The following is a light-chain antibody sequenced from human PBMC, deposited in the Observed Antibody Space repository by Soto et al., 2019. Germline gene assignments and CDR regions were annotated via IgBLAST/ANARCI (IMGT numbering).Light chain of an antibody. CDR3: QQYGSSPWT. CDR2: GAS. Sequence: HXPGXXXLSPGXXXTLXCMASQSVSSSYLAWYQQKPGQAPRLLIYGASSRATGIPDRFSGSGSGTDFTLTISRLEPEDFAVYYCQQYGSSPWTFGQGTKVDIK. V-gene: IGKV3-20*01. CDR1: QSVSSSY. J-gene: IGKJ1*01.